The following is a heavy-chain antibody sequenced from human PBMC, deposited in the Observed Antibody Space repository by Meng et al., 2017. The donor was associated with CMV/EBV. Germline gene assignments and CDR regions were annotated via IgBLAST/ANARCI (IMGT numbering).Heavy chain of an antibody. CDR1: GYTFTGYY. J-gene: IGHJ6*02. V-gene: IGHV1-2*02. Sequence: ASVKVSCKASGYTFTGYYMHWVRQAPGQGREWMGWINPNSGGTNYAQKFQGRVTMTRDTSIRTAYMELSRLRSDDTAVYYCARDEKVRVRGVTYYYYYGMDVWGQGTTVTVSS. D-gene: IGHD3-10*01. CDR3: ARDEKVRVRGVTYYYYYGMDV. CDR2: INPNSGGT.